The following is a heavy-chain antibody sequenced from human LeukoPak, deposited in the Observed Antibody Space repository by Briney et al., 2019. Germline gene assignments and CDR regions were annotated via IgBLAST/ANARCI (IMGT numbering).Heavy chain of an antibody. V-gene: IGHV3-15*01. CDR1: GFTFSNAW. CDR2: IKSKTDGGTT. J-gene: IGHJ6*02. D-gene: IGHD3-16*01. CDR3: TTDGGPRPRRPYYYGMDV. Sequence: GGSLRLSCAASGFTFSNAWMSWVRQAPGKGLEWVGRIKSKTDGGTTDYAAPVKGRFTISRDDSKNTLYLQMNSLKTEDTAVYYCTTDGGPRPRRPYYYGMDVWGQGTTVTVSS.